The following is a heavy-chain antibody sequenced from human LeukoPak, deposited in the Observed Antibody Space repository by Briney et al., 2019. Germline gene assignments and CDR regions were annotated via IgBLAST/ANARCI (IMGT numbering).Heavy chain of an antibody. CDR3: ARKLGTGRHPFIEWYFDL. D-gene: IGHD7-27*01. V-gene: IGHV4-59*01. CDR2: IHYTGST. Sequence: SETLSLTCTLSGASIANYYWSWIRQPPGKRMEWIGYIHYTGSTNYNPSLKSRVSLSIDTSRDQFSLRLSSVTAADTAVYYCARKLGTGRHPFIEWYFDLWGRGTLVTVTS. CDR1: GASIANYY. J-gene: IGHJ2*01.